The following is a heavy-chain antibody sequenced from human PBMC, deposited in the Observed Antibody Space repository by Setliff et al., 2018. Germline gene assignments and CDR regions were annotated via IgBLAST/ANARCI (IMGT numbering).Heavy chain of an antibody. CDR1: GYTFTSYF. CDR2: VNTYNGDT. J-gene: IGHJ4*02. D-gene: IGHD7-27*01. V-gene: IGHV1-46*01. CDR3: ARELSGGLFDY. Sequence: ASVKVSCKASGYTFTSYFLHWVRQAPGQGLEWMGIVNTYNGDTNSAQKFQGRITMTRDTSTSTVYLELSSLRSEDTAVYYCARELSGGLFDYWGQGTLVTDSS.